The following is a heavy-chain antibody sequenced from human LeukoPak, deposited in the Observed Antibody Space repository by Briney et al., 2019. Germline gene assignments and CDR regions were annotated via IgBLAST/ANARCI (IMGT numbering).Heavy chain of an antibody. Sequence: PGGSLRLPCAASGFTFSSYAMSWVRQAPGKGLEWVSAISGSGGSTYYADSVKGRFTISRDNSKNTLYLQMNSLGAEDTAVYYCAKVGPRSGSGYLAFDIWGQGTMVTVSS. V-gene: IGHV3-23*01. D-gene: IGHD3-22*01. J-gene: IGHJ3*02. CDR1: GFTFSSYA. CDR3: AKVGPRSGSGYLAFDI. CDR2: ISGSGGST.